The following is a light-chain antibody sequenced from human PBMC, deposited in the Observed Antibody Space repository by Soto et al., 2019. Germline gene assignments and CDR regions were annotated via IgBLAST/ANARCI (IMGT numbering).Light chain of an antibody. CDR1: SSDVGGYNY. Sequence: QSVLTQPASVSGSPGQSITISCTGTSSDVGGYNYVSWYQQHPGKAPKLMIYEVSNRPSGVSNRFSGSKSGNTASLTISGLQAEDEAYYYCSSYTSSSTPYLFGTGTKVTV. J-gene: IGLJ1*01. CDR3: SSYTSSSTPYL. V-gene: IGLV2-14*01. CDR2: EVS.